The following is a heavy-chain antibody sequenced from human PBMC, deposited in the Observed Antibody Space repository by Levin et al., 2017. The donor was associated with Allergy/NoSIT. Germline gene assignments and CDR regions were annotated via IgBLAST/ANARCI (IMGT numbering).Heavy chain of an antibody. CDR2: IIWNKGSM. D-gene: IGHD1-1*01. Sequence: SLKISCAASGFKFDDYALHWVRQVPGKGLEWVAGIIWNKGSMAYADSVKGRFTISRDNAKNSLYLQMNSLRVEDTALYYCAKDIGYVGPSYYYNLAMDVWGQGTTVTVSS. CDR3: AKDIGYVGPSYYYNLAMDV. V-gene: IGHV3-9*01. CDR1: GFKFDDYA. J-gene: IGHJ6*02.